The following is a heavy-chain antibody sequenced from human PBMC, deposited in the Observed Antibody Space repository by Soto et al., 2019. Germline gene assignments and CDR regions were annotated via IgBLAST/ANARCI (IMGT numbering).Heavy chain of an antibody. CDR3: AKGPTETPDYDFWSGYYIRIYFDY. Sequence: GGSLRLSCAASGFTFSSYAMSWVRQAPGKGLEWVSAISGSGGSTYYADSVKGRFTISRDNSKNTLYLQMNSLRAEDTAVYYCAKGPTETPDYDFWSGYYIRIYFDYWGQGTLVTVSS. J-gene: IGHJ4*02. CDR2: ISGSGGST. CDR1: GFTFSSYA. V-gene: IGHV3-23*01. D-gene: IGHD3-3*01.